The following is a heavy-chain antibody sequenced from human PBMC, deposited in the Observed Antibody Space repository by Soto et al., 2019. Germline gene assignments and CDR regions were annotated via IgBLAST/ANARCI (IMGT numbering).Heavy chain of an antibody. J-gene: IGHJ6*02. CDR3: ARSHLYYDFWSGYTQPFYYGMDV. CDR1: GGTFSSYA. D-gene: IGHD3-3*01. CDR2: IIPIFGTA. Sequence: GASVKVSCKASGGTFSSYAISWVRQAPGQGLEWMGGIIPIFGTANYAQKFQGRVTITADKSTSTAYMELSSLRSEDTAVYYCARSHLYYDFWSGYTQPFYYGMDVWGQGTTVTVYS. V-gene: IGHV1-69*06.